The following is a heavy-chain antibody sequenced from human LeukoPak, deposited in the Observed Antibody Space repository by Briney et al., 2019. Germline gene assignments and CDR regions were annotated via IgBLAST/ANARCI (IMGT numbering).Heavy chain of an antibody. CDR1: GYTFTSYG. Sequence: ASVKVSCKASGYTFTSYGISWVRQAPGQGLEWMGWISAYNGNTNYAQKFQGRVTMTRDTSTSTVYMELSSLRSEDTAVYYCARAPLRYFDWLPRDVWGQGTTVTVSS. CDR2: ISAYNGNT. J-gene: IGHJ6*02. V-gene: IGHV1-18*01. CDR3: ARAPLRYFDWLPRDV. D-gene: IGHD3-9*01.